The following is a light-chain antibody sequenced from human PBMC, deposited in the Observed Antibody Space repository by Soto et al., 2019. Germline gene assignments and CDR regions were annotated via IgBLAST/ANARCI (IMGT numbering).Light chain of an antibody. J-gene: IGKJ2*01. CDR2: GAS. Sequence: EIVLTQSPCTLSLSPGERATLSCRASQSVTKNNLNWYQQKPGQAPRLLIYGASNRVTGVPARFSGSGSGTDFTLTISSVQSEDFAIYYCQQYDHWPPYTFGQGTKVDIK. CDR3: QQYDHWPPYT. V-gene: IGKV3-15*01. CDR1: QSVTKNN.